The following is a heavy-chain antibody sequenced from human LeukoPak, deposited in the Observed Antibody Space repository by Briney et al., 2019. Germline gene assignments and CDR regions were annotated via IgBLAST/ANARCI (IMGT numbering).Heavy chain of an antibody. CDR2: IIPILGIA. Sequence: SVKVSCKASGGTFSSYAISWVRQAPGQGLEWMGRIIPILGIANYAQKFQGRVTITADKSTSTAYMELSSLRSEDTAVYYCARDLSGGSCLFDYWGQGTLVTVSS. V-gene: IGHV1-69*04. CDR1: GGTFSSYA. J-gene: IGHJ4*02. D-gene: IGHD2-15*01. CDR3: ARDLSGGSCLFDY.